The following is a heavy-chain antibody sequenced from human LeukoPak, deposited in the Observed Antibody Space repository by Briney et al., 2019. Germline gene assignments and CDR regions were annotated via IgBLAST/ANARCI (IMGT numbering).Heavy chain of an antibody. V-gene: IGHV3-48*03. Sequence: GGSLRLSCAASGFTFSSYEVIWVRQAPGKGLEWVSYISASGNTKYYADSVKGRFTVSRDNAKNSLYLQMNSLRAEDTAVYYCAREGYYYFDYWGQGTLVTVSS. D-gene: IGHD1-1*01. J-gene: IGHJ4*02. CDR1: GFTFSSYE. CDR3: AREGYYYFDY. CDR2: ISASGNTK.